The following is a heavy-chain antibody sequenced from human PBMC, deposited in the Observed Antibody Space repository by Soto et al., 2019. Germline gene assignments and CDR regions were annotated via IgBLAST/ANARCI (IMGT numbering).Heavy chain of an antibody. D-gene: IGHD2-8*01. J-gene: IGHJ4*02. Sequence: EVQLVESGGGLVKPGGSLRLSCGVSGFTFSSYSMNWGRQAPGRGLEWVSSISSSSSYIYYADSVKGRFTISRDNAKNSLYLQMNSLRAEDTAVYYCARGRAYCTNGVCYSGVYDYWGQGTLVTGSS. CDR1: GFTFSSYS. CDR3: ARGRAYCTNGVCYSGVYDY. V-gene: IGHV3-21*01. CDR2: ISSSSSYI.